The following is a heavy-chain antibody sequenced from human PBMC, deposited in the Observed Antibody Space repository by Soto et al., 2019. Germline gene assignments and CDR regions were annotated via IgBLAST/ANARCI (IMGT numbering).Heavy chain of an antibody. CDR3: ASHGLRAARRDSYSYGMDV. V-gene: IGHV1-69*12. Sequence: QVQLVQSGAEVKKPGSSVKVSCKASGGTFTSYAISWVRQAPGQGLEWMGGIIPIFGTANYAQKFQGRVTITADEPTSTADMELSRLRSEDTAVYYCASHGLRAARRDSYSYGMDVWGQGTTVTVSS. J-gene: IGHJ6*02. D-gene: IGHD6-6*01. CDR1: GGTFTSYA. CDR2: IIPIFGTA.